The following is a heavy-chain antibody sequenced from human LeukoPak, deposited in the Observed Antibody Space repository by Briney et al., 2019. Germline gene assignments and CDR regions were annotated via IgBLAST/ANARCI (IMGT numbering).Heavy chain of an antibody. D-gene: IGHD5-18*01. V-gene: IGHV1-46*01. J-gene: IGHJ4*02. Sequence: GASVKVSCKTSGYTFTSYYMHWVRQAPGQGLDWMGIIYPSRGSSEYSPEFQGRVTMTWDTSASTVYMELSSLRSDDTAFYYCAREGGMYQLLRSVDTAMVRFFDYWGQGTLVTVSS. CDR1: GYTFTSYY. CDR3: AREGGMYQLLRSVDTAMVRFFDY. CDR2: IYPSRGSS.